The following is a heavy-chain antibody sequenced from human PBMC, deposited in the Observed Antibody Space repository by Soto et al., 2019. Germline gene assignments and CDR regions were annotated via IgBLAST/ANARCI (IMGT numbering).Heavy chain of an antibody. V-gene: IGHV1-69*01. J-gene: IGHJ4*02. CDR3: ARDVSSDTTGFRGYDL. D-gene: IGHD3-10*01. CDR1: GGTVSSYA. CDR2: FIPIFVSA. Sequence: QLHLVQFGAEVKKAGSSVKVSCKASGGTVSSYAITWVRQAPGKGLEWMGVFIPIFVSAHYAPKFRGRITITADESTSTAYMELSGLTSEDTAIYYCARDVSSDTTGFRGYDLWGQGTQVTVSS.